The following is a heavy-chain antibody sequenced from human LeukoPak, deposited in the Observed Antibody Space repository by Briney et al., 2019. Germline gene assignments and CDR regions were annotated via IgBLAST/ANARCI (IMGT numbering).Heavy chain of an antibody. Sequence: PGGSLRLSCAVSGITLSNYGMSWVRQAPGKGLEWVAGLSGSGGGTSYADSVQGRFTISRDNPKNTLYLQMNSLRAEDTAVYFCAKRGVVIRVFLVGLHKEAYYFDSWGQGALVTVSS. V-gene: IGHV3-23*01. CDR2: LSGSGGGT. J-gene: IGHJ4*02. D-gene: IGHD3-10*01. CDR1: GITLSNYG. CDR3: AKRGVVIRVFLVGLHKEAYYFDS.